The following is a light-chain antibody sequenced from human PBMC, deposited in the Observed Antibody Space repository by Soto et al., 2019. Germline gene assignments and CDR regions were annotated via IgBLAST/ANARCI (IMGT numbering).Light chain of an antibody. CDR2: EVT. CDR3: TPFPANNSAV. V-gene: IGLV2-8*01. J-gene: IGLJ7*02. Sequence: QSALTQPPSASGSPGQSVTISCTGTGSDVGGYNYVSWYQQHPGKAPKLIIYEVTERPSGVPDRFSGSKSANTASLTVSGLRAEDGADYYCTPFPANNSAVLGGGTQLTAL. CDR1: GSDVGGYNY.